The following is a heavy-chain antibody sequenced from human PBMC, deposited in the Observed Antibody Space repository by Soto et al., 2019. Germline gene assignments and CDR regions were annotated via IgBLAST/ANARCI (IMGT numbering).Heavy chain of an antibody. V-gene: IGHV1-69*02. J-gene: IGHJ6*03. Sequence: QVQLVQSGAEVKKPGSSVKVSCKASGGTFSSYTISWVRQAPGQGLEWMGRIIPILGIANYAQKFQGRVTIPADKSTSTAYMELSSMRSEDTAEYYCARRGYSSSSPYHYYMDVWGKGTTVTVSS. CDR3: ARRGYSSSSPYHYYMDV. D-gene: IGHD6-13*01. CDR1: GGTFSSYT. CDR2: IIPILGIA.